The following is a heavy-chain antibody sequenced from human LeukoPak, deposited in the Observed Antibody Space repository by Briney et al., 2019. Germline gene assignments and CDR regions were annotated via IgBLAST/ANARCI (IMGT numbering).Heavy chain of an antibody. CDR2: SYNLGNT. D-gene: IGHD6-13*01. CDR3: ARGVVAAAGRTFDF. CDR1: VATNSSSRDS. Sequence: SETLSLTCTVSVATNSSSRDSWGWIRQSTGKGLGWIVSSYNLGNTYFDASLPSRVTISLDTSKNQFSLKLSSVTAADTAVYYCARGVVAAAGRTFDFWGQGTLVTVSS. J-gene: IGHJ4*02. V-gene: IGHV4-39*07.